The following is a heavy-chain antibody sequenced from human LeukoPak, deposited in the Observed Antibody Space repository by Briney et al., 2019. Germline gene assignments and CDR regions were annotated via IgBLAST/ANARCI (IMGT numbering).Heavy chain of an antibody. D-gene: IGHD5-12*01. V-gene: IGHV3-33*01. CDR2: IWYDGSNK. CDR1: GFTFSSYG. CDR3: ARDLRLLVSFGDAFDI. Sequence: GGSLRLSCAASGFTFSSYGMHWVRQAPGKGLEWVAGIWYDGSNKYYADSVKGRFTISRDNSQNTLYLQMNSLRAEDTAVYYCARDLRLLVSFGDAFDIWGQGTMVTVSS. J-gene: IGHJ3*02.